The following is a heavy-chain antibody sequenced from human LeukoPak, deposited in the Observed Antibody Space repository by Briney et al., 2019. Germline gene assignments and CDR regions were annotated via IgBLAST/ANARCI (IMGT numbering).Heavy chain of an antibody. J-gene: IGHJ6*04. CDR1: GFTFSTYG. D-gene: IGHD2/OR15-2a*01. V-gene: IGHV3-23*01. CDR3: AGHRYCNSPTCLPGV. Sequence: GGSLRLSCAASGFTFSTYGMSWVRQAPGKGLEWVSAIISGSGVTTYYADSVKGRFTISRDNSKNTLYLRINSLRAEDTAVYYCAGHRYCNSPTCLPGVWGKGTTVTVSS. CDR2: IISGSGVTT.